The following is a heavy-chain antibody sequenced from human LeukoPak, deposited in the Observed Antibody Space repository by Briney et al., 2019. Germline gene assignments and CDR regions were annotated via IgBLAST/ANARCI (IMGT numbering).Heavy chain of an antibody. D-gene: IGHD2-15*01. V-gene: IGHV4-34*01. J-gene: IGHJ6*02. CDR1: GGSFSGYY. Sequence: SETLSLTCAVYGGSFSGYYWSWIRQPPGKGLEWIGEINHSGSTNYNPSLKSRVTTSVDTSKNQFSLKLSSVTAADTAVYYCARGFVERPSYGMDVWGQGTTVTVSS. CDR2: INHSGST. CDR3: ARGFVERPSYGMDV.